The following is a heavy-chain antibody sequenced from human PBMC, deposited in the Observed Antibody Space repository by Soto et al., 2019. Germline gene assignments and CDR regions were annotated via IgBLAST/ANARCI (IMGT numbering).Heavy chain of an antibody. CDR3: ARYAAEVTTFFDH. Sequence: GGSLRLSCAASGFIFNDYYMSWIRQAPGKGLEWLSNISGSSGSKKYADAGKGRFTISGDNAKKSLYLEMHSLRAEDTAVYYCARYAAEVTTFFDHWGQGTLVTVSS. CDR2: ISGSSGSK. J-gene: IGHJ4*02. V-gene: IGHV3-11*06. CDR1: GFIFNDYY. D-gene: IGHD4-17*01.